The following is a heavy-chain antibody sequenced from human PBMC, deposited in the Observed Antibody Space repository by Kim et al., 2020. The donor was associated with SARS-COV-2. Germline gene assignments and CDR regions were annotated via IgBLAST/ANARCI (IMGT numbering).Heavy chain of an antibody. CDR3: AKDRLLRYFDWPTERGY. V-gene: IGHV3-23*01. CDR2: ISGSGGST. Sequence: GGSLRLSCAASGFTFSSYAMSWVRQAPGKGLEWVSAISGSGGSTYYADSVKGRFTISRDNSKNTLYLQMNSLRAEDTAVYYCAKDRLLRYFDWPTERGYWGQGTLVTVSS. D-gene: IGHD3-9*01. J-gene: IGHJ4*02. CDR1: GFTFSSYA.